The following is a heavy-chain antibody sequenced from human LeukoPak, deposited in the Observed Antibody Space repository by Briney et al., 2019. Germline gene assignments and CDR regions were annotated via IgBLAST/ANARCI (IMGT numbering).Heavy chain of an antibody. Sequence: KHGESLKISCKGSGYSFTSYWIGWVRQMPGKGLEWMGIIYPGDSDTRYSPSFQGQVTISADKSISTAYLQWSSLKASDTAMYYCARRFETTVAGLDYWGQGTLVTVSS. V-gene: IGHV5-51*01. D-gene: IGHD6-19*01. CDR1: GYSFTSYW. CDR2: IYPGDSDT. CDR3: ARRFETTVAGLDY. J-gene: IGHJ4*02.